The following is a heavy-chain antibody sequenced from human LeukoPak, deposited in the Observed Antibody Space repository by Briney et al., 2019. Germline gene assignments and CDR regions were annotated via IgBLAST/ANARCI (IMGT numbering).Heavy chain of an antibody. V-gene: IGHV3-53*01. CDR1: GFTVSSNY. Sequence: PGGSLRLSCAASGFTVSSNYMSWVRQAPGKGLEWVSVIYSGGSTYYADSVKGRFTISRDNSKNTLYLQMNSLRAEDTAVYYCAGYDSSGYYYNWGQGTLATVSS. CDR2: IYSGGST. D-gene: IGHD3-22*01. J-gene: IGHJ4*02. CDR3: AGYDSSGYYYN.